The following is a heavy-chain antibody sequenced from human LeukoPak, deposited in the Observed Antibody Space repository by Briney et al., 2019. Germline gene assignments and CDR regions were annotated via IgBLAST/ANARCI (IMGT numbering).Heavy chain of an antibody. CDR1: GGSISSGGYS. J-gene: IGHJ6*04. V-gene: IGHV4-30-2*01. D-gene: IGHD5-12*01. Sequence: SETLSLTRAVSGGSISSGGYSWSWIRQPPGKGLEWIGYIYHGGSTYYNPSLKSRVTISVDRSKNQFSLKLSSVTAADTAVYYCARAIREYYYYYGMDVWGKGTTVTVSS. CDR3: ARAIREYYYYYGMDV. CDR2: IYHGGST.